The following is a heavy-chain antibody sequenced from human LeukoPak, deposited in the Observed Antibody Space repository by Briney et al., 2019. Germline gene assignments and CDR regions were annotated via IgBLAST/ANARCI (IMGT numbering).Heavy chain of an antibody. Sequence: GGSLRLSCAASGFTFSDYYMSWIRQAPGKGLEWVSYISSSGSTIYYADSVKGRFTISRDNSKNTLYLQINSVRADDTALYYCARAPYYYDSSGYRYFDYWGQGTLVTVSS. V-gene: IGHV3-11*04. D-gene: IGHD3-22*01. CDR1: GFTFSDYY. CDR2: ISSSGSTI. J-gene: IGHJ4*02. CDR3: ARAPYYYDSSGYRYFDY.